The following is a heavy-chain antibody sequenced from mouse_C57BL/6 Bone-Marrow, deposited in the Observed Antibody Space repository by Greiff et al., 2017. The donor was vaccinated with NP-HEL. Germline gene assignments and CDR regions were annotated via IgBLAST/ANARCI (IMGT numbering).Heavy chain of an antibody. V-gene: IGHV1-55*01. D-gene: IGHD1-1*01. CDR3: ARRYYGRPWFAY. J-gene: IGHJ3*01. CDR1: GYTFTSYW. Sequence: QVQLQQPGAELVKPGASVKMSCKASGYTFTSYWITWVKQRPGQGLEWIGDIYPGSGSTNYNEKFKSKATLTVDTSSSTAYMQLSSLTSEDSAVYYCARRYYGRPWFAYWGQGTLVTVSA. CDR2: IYPGSGST.